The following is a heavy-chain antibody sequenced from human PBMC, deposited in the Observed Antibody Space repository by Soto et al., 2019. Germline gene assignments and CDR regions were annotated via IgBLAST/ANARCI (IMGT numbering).Heavy chain of an antibody. CDR2: NTAVNGHT. CDR3: ARSSGFSYVDY. J-gene: IGHJ4*02. D-gene: IGHD3-22*01. V-gene: IGHV1-3*01. CDR1: GYTFTSYA. Sequence: QVQLVQSGAEVKKPGASVKVSCKASGYTFTSYAMHWVRQAPGQRLEWMGWNTAVNGHTKYSQKFQGRVTITMDTSASTAYMELTSLRAEDTAVYYCARSSGFSYVDYWGQGTLVTVSS.